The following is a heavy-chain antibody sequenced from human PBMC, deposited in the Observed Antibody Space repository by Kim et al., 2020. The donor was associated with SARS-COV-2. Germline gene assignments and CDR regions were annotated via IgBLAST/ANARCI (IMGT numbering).Heavy chain of an antibody. V-gene: IGHV1-58*02. CDR3: AARGYGGNSEPFDY. J-gene: IGHJ4*02. D-gene: IGHD2-21*02. CDR1: GFTFTSSA. CDR2: IVVGSGNT. Sequence: SVKVSCKASGFTFTSSAMQWVRQARGQRLEWIGWIVVGSGNTNYAQKFQERVTITRDMSTSTAYMELSSLRSEDTAVYYCAARGYGGNSEPFDYWGQGTLVTVSS.